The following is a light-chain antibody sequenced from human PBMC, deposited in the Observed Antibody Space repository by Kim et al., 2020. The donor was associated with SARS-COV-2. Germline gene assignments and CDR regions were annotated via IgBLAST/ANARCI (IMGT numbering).Light chain of an antibody. J-gene: IGLJ2*01. CDR3: QTWGSGSVI. Sequence: SIKLTCTLSSGHIPYAIAWHQKQPEKGPRYLMKVYSDGSHTKGDGIPDRFSGSSSGAERYLTISTLQSADEADYYCQTWGSGSVIFGGGTQLTVL. CDR1: SGHIPYA. CDR2: VYSDGSH. V-gene: IGLV4-69*01.